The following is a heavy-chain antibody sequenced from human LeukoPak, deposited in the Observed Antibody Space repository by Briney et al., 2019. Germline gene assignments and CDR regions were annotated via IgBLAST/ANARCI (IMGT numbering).Heavy chain of an antibody. CDR1: GGSFSDYY. Sequence: RPSETLSLTCAVYGGSFSDYYWSWIRQPPGKGLEWIGEINHNGSTNYNPSLKSRVTISVDTSKNQFSLKLSSVTAADTAVYYCARVRRCSGGSCSRQGAYFDYWGQGTLVTVSS. J-gene: IGHJ4*02. V-gene: IGHV4-34*01. D-gene: IGHD2-15*01. CDR2: INHNGST. CDR3: ARVRRCSGGSCSRQGAYFDY.